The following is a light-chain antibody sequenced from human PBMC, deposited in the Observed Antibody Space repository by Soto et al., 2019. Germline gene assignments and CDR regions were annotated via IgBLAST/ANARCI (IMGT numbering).Light chain of an antibody. CDR1: QSVSSN. V-gene: IGKV3-15*01. J-gene: IGKJ4*01. Sequence: EVVMTQSPATLPVSPGERATLSCRASQSVSSNLAWYQQKPGQAPRLLIYDASTRATGIPARFSGSGSGTEFTLTSSSLQSEDFAFYCCQQYNNWPPLTFGGGTKVEIK. CDR3: QQYNNWPPLT. CDR2: DAS.